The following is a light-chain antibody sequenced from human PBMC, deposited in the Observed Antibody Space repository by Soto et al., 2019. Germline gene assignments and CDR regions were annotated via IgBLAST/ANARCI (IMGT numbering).Light chain of an antibody. J-gene: IGKJ1*01. CDR3: QQYKSSPT. Sequence: DIPMTQSPSTLSASVGDRVTITCRASQSISSWLAWYQQKPGKAPKLLIYKASSLESGVPSRFSGCGSGTEFTLTISSLQPDDFATYYCQQYKSSPTVGQGTKVEIK. CDR1: QSISSW. V-gene: IGKV1-5*03. CDR2: KAS.